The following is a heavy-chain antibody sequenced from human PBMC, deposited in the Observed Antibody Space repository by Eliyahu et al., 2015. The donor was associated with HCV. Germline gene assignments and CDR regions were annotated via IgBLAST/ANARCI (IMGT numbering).Heavy chain of an antibody. CDR2: IKSKTDGGTT. D-gene: IGHD1-1*01. V-gene: IGHV3-15*01. CDR1: GFXFXNAX. J-gene: IGHJ6*03. CDR3: TILDPRASYYYYYYMDV. Sequence: EVQLVESGGGLVKPGGSLRLSCAAXGFXFXNAXXXXVRQAPGKGLGXVGRIKSKTDGGTTDYAAPVKGRFTISRDDSKNTLYLQMNSLKTEDTAVYYCTILDPRASYYYYYYMDVWGKGTTVTVSS.